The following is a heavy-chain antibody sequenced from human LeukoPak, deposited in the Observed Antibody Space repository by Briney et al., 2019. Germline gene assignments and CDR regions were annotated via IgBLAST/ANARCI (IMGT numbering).Heavy chain of an antibody. CDR2: IKQDGSEK. CDR3: AREGVAGRGYYYYYYMDV. D-gene: IGHD3-10*01. Sequence: PGGSLRLSCAASGFTFSSYWMSWVRQAPGKGLEWVANIKQDGSEKYYVDSVKGRFTISRDNAKNSLYLQMNSLRAEDTAVYYCAREGVAGRGYYYYYYMDVWGKGTTVTVSS. J-gene: IGHJ6*03. CDR1: GFTFSSYW. V-gene: IGHV3-7*01.